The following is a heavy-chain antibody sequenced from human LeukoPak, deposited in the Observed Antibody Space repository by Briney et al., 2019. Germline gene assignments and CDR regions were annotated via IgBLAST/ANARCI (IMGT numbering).Heavy chain of an antibody. D-gene: IGHD1-26*01. J-gene: IGHJ5*02. CDR2: LSSGRSP. CDR1: GFAISTYA. CDR3: VRGASGSYGFDP. V-gene: IGHV3-69-1*01. Sequence: GGSLRLSCAASGFAISTYAMAWVRQAPGKGLEWISSLSSGRSPSYSDSLEGRLTMSSDNARNTLYLQMDNLRGEDTAVYYCVRGASGSYGFDPWGQGTLVTVSS.